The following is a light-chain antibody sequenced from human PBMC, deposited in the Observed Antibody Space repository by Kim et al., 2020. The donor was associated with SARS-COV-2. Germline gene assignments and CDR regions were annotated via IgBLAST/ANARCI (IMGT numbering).Light chain of an antibody. Sequence: ASVGDRVTITWQATQDISKHLNLYQQKPHKAPNLLICDASNLKTGVPSRFSGSGSGTDFTFTISNLQPEDIGTYYCQQSDYLPPTFGQGTKVDIK. J-gene: IGKJ1*01. CDR1: QDISKH. V-gene: IGKV1-33*01. CDR2: DAS. CDR3: QQSDYLPPT.